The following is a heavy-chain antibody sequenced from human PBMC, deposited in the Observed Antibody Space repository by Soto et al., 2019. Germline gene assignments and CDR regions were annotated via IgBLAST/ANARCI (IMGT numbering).Heavy chain of an antibody. CDR2: IYPGDSDT. CDR3: ARHSRIFPDYYDSSGYPVLDASVF. D-gene: IGHD3-22*01. CDR1: GYNFTSYW. J-gene: IGHJ4*03. Sequence: LGESLKISCKGSGYNFTSYWIGRVRQMPGKGLEWMGIIYPGDSDTRYSPSFQGQVTISADKSISTAYLQWSSLKASDTAMYYCARHSRIFPDYYDSSGYPVLDASVFCGQGTLFTDSS. V-gene: IGHV5-51*01.